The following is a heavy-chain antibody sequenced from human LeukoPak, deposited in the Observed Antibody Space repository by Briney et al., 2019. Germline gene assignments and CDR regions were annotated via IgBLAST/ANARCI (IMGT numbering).Heavy chain of an antibody. CDR1: GGSISSSIYC. D-gene: IGHD3-10*01. V-gene: IGHV4-39*01. CDR3: ARYYYGSGSEIRRTFDI. CDR2: ICYSGST. Sequence: SETLSLTCTVSGGSISSSIYCWGWIRQPPGKGLEWIASICYSGSTFYSPSLKSRVTMSVDTSQTQFSLKLSSVTAADTAVYYCARYYYGSGSEIRRTFDIWGQGTLVTVSS. J-gene: IGHJ3*02.